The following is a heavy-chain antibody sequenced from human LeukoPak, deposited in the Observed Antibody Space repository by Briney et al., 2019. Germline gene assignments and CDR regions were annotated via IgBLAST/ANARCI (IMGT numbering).Heavy chain of an antibody. J-gene: IGHJ4*02. Sequence: PSETLSLTCAVYGVSFSGYYWSWIRQPPGKGLEGIGEINHSGSTNYNPSLKSRVTISVDTSKNQSSLKLTSVPAADTAVYSGARGYGSGSSSTADYWGQGTRVTVSS. CDR3: ARGYGSGSSSTADY. V-gene: IGHV4-34*01. D-gene: IGHD3-10*01. CDR1: GVSFSGYY. CDR2: INHSGST.